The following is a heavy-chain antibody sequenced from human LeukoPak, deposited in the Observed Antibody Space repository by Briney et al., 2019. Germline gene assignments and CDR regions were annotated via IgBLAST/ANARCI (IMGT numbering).Heavy chain of an antibody. J-gene: IGHJ4*02. D-gene: IGHD2-15*01. CDR3: ARDHYCSGGSCYWRFDY. Sequence: ASVKVSCKASGYTFTGYNMHWVRQAPGQGLEWMGWINPNSGGTNYAQKFQGRVTMTRDTSISTAYMELSRLRSDDTAVYYCARDHYCSGGSCYWRFDYWGQGTLVTVSS. CDR1: GYTFTGYN. V-gene: IGHV1-2*02. CDR2: INPNSGGT.